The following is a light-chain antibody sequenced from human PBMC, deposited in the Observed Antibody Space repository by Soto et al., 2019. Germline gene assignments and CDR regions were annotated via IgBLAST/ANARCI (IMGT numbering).Light chain of an antibody. V-gene: IGLV1-44*01. J-gene: IGLJ2*01. CDR3: AAWDDSLNDVV. CDR1: SSNIGINT. Sequence: QSVLTQQPSASGNPGQRVTISCSGSSSNIGINTVNWYQQLPGTAPKPLIYSNNQRPSGVPDRFSGSKSGTSGSLAISGLQSEDEADYYCAAWDDSLNDVVFGGGTKLTVL. CDR2: SNN.